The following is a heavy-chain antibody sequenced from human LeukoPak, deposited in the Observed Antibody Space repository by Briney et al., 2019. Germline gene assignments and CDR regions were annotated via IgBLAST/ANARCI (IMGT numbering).Heavy chain of an antibody. CDR2: ISYDGSNK. CDR3: AKDRGGPDY. V-gene: IGHV3-30*04. J-gene: IGHJ4*02. Sequence: PGGSLRLSCAASGSTFSSYEMNWVRQAPGKGLEWVAVISYDGSNKYYADSVKGRFTISRDNSKNTLFLQMNSLRAEDTAVYYCAKDRGGPDYWGQGTLVTVSS. CDR1: GSTFSSYE.